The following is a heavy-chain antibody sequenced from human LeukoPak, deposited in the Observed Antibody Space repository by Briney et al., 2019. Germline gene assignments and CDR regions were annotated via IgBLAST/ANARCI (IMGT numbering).Heavy chain of an antibody. V-gene: IGHV3-9*01. D-gene: IGHD3-9*01. Sequence: GGSLRLSCAASGFTFDDYAMHWVRQAPGKGLEWFSGISWNSGSIGYADSVKGRFTISRDNAKNSLYLQMNSLRAEDTALYYCAKANRGILTGENWFDPWGQGTLVTVSS. CDR2: ISWNSGSI. CDR3: AKANRGILTGENWFDP. J-gene: IGHJ5*02. CDR1: GFTFDDYA.